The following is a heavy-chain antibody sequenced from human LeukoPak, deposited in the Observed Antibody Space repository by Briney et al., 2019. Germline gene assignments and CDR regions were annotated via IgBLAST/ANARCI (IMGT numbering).Heavy chain of an antibody. J-gene: IGHJ6*02. CDR3: ARGEWFGPPGNYYYYYGMDV. CDR1: GGSISSYY. V-gene: IGHV4-59*01. D-gene: IGHD3-10*01. CDR2: IYYSGST. Sequence: SETLSLTCTVSGGSISSYYWSWTRQPPGKGLEWIGYIYYSGSTNYNPSLKSRVTISVDTSKNQFSLKLSSVTAADTAVYYCARGEWFGPPGNYYYYYGMDVWGQGTTVTVSS.